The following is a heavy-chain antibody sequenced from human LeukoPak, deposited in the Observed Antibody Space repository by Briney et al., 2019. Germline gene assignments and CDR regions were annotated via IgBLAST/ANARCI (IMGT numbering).Heavy chain of an antibody. CDR1: GGSTSSYY. CDR3: ARMMAGYCSGGSCPGDY. Sequence: SETLSLTCTVSGGSTSSYYWSWIRQPPGKGLEWIGYIYYSGSTNYNPSLKSRVTISVDTSKNQFSLKLSSVTAAGTAVYYCARMMAGYCSGGSCPGDYWGQGTLVTVSS. D-gene: IGHD2-15*01. CDR2: IYYSGST. V-gene: IGHV4-59*12. J-gene: IGHJ4*02.